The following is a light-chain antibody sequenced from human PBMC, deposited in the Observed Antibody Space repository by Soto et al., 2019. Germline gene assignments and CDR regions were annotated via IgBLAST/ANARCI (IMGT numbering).Light chain of an antibody. Sequence: EIVLTQSPGTLSLSPGERASLSCRASQSVSSSYLAWYQQKSGQAPRLLIYGASSRATGNRDRFSGSGSGTDFTLSISTLEPEDFAVYYCQHYDSSVFTFGPGIKVDIK. J-gene: IGKJ3*01. V-gene: IGKV3-20*01. CDR2: GAS. CDR3: QHYDSSVFT. CDR1: QSVSSSY.